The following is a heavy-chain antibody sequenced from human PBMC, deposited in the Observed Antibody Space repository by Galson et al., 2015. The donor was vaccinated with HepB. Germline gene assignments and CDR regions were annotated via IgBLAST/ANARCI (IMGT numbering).Heavy chain of an antibody. CDR2: IYPCDSDT. D-gene: IGHD3-10*01. CDR3: ARGPTSRGVAPNDAFDI. J-gene: IGHJ3*02. CDR1: GYSFTSYW. V-gene: IGHV5-51*01. Sequence: QSGAEVEKPGESLKISCKGSGYSFTSYWIGWVRQMPGKGLERIGIIYPCDSDTRYSPSVQGQFAISTDKSISTAYLQWSSLKASDTAMYYCARGPTSRGVAPNDAFDIWGQGTMVTVSS.